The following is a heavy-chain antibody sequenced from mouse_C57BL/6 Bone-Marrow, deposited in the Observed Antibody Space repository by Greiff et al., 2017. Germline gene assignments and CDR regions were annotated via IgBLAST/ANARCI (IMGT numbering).Heavy chain of an antibody. CDR2: INPSNGGT. CDR3: ARLTTVVAGNY. D-gene: IGHD1-1*01. V-gene: IGHV1-53*01. Sequence: QVQLQQPGTELVKPGASVKLSCKASGYTFTSYWMHWVKQRPGQGLEWIGNINPSNGGTNYNEKFKSKATLTVDKSSSTPFMQLSSLTSEDSAVYYCARLTTVVAGNYWGQGTTLTVSS. J-gene: IGHJ2*01. CDR1: GYTFTSYW.